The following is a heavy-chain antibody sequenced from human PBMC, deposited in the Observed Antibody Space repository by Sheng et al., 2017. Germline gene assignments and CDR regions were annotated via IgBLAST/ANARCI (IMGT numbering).Heavy chain of an antibody. Sequence: EVRLVESGGGLAQPGRSLRLSCVVSGITFDDYAMHWVRQAPGKGLEWVSGISWNGGRVDYAASVKGRFTISRDNAKNSLSLQMDSLRVEDTAVYYCARVIHLKYGDYYYYGMDVWGQGTTVTVSS. D-gene: IGHD4-17*01. CDR1: GITFDDYA. CDR2: ISWNGGRV. V-gene: IGHV3-9*01. J-gene: IGHJ6*02. CDR3: ARVIHLKYGDYYYYGMDV.